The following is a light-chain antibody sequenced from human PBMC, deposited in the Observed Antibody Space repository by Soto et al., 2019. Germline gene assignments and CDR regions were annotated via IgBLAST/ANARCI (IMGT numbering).Light chain of an antibody. J-gene: IGLJ2*01. CDR3: SSYTSSSTPFVV. CDR2: DVS. CDR1: RSDVGGYNY. Sequence: QFALTQPASVSGSPGQSITISCTGTRSDVGGYNYVSWYQQHPGKAPKLMIYDVSNRPSGVSNRFSGTKSGNTASLTISGLQAEDEADYYCSSYTSSSTPFVVFGGGTKLTVL. V-gene: IGLV2-14*01.